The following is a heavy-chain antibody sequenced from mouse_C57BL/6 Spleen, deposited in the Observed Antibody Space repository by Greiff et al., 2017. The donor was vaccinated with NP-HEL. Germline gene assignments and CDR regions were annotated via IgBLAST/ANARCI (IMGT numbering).Heavy chain of an antibody. D-gene: IGHD1-1*01. CDR2: IDPEDGDT. V-gene: IGHV14-1*01. J-gene: IGHJ4*01. CDR3: TRYYYGSSWYAMDY. CDR1: GFNIKDYY. Sequence: EVKLQQSGAELVRPGASVKLSCTASGFNIKDYYMHWVKQRPEQGLEWIGRIDPEDGDTEYAPKFQGKATMTADTSSNTAYLQLSSLTSEDTAVYYCTRYYYGSSWYAMDYWGQGTSVTVSS.